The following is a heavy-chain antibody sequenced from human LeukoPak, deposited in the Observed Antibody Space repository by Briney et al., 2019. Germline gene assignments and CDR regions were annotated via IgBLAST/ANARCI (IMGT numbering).Heavy chain of an antibody. CDR3: ARGRWQWLDY. J-gene: IGHJ4*02. CDR2: IYHSGST. CDR1: GYSISSGYY. Sequence: SETLSLTCSVSGYSISSGYYWGWIRQPPGKGLEWIGSIYHSGSTYYNPSLKSRVTISVDTSKNQFSLKLSSVTAADTAVYYCARGRWQWLDYWGQGTLVTVSS. D-gene: IGHD6-19*01. V-gene: IGHV4-38-2*02.